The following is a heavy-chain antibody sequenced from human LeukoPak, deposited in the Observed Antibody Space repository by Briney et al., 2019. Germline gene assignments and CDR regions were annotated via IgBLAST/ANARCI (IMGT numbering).Heavy chain of an antibody. Sequence: GGSLRPSCAASGFTFRSYWMHWVRQAPGKGLVWVSRIKGDGSAASYADSVKGRFTISRDNSKNTLYLQMNSLRAEDTAVYYCAKEIDGYNFDYWGQGTLVTVSS. CDR2: IKGDGSAA. CDR3: AKEIDGYNFDY. D-gene: IGHD5-24*01. J-gene: IGHJ4*02. CDR1: GFTFRSYW. V-gene: IGHV3-74*01.